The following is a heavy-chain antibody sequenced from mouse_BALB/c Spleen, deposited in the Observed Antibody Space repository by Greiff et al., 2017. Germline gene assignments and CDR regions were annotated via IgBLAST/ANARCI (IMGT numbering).Heavy chain of an antibody. CDR1: GYTFTSYV. CDR3: ARDAGYDYDGYFDY. D-gene: IGHD2-4*01. Sequence: EVQLQQSGPELVKPGASVKMSCKASGYTFTSYVMHWVKQKPGQGLEWIGYINPYNDGTKYNEKFKGKATLTSDKSSSTAYMELSSLTSEDSAVYYCARDAGYDYDGYFDYWGQGTTLTVSS. CDR2: INPYNDGT. V-gene: IGHV1-14*01. J-gene: IGHJ2*01.